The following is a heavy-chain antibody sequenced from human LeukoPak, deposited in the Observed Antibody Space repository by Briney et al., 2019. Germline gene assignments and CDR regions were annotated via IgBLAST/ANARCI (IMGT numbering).Heavy chain of an antibody. Sequence: PSETLSLTCIVSGGSISSSRYYWGWIRQPPGRGLEWIGSISYRGNTYYNPSLKSRVTISVDTSKNQFSLKLSSVTAADTAVYYCARLLLGLATIDWFDPWGQGTLVTVSS. CDR1: GGSISSSRYY. J-gene: IGHJ5*02. D-gene: IGHD5-24*01. V-gene: IGHV4-39*01. CDR3: ARLLLGLATIDWFDP. CDR2: ISYRGNT.